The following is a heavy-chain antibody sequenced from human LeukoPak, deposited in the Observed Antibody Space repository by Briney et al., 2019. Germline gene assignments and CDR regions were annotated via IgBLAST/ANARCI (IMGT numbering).Heavy chain of an antibody. Sequence: VASVKVSCKASGYTFTSYYIHWVRQAPGQGLEWMGIINPSGGSTSYAQKFQGRVTITRDTSTSTVYMELSSLRSEDTAVYYCASLSGAVDYWGQGTLVTVSS. CDR2: INPSGGST. J-gene: IGHJ4*02. CDR1: GYTFTSYY. D-gene: IGHD1-26*01. CDR3: ASLSGAVDY. V-gene: IGHV1-46*01.